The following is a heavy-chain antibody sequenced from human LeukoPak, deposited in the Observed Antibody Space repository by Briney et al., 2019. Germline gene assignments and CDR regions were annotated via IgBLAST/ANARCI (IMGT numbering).Heavy chain of an antibody. CDR3: AKYSSSWYSFFDS. D-gene: IGHD6-13*01. V-gene: IGHV3-23*01. J-gene: IGHJ4*02. CDR2: ISVSGGTT. CDR1: GFTFSSYA. Sequence: GGSLRLSCAASGFTFSSYAMSWVRQAPGKGLEWVSAISVSGGTTYYADSVKGRFTISRDNSKNTLYLQMNSLRAENTAVYYCAKYSSSWYSFFDSWGQGTLVTVSS.